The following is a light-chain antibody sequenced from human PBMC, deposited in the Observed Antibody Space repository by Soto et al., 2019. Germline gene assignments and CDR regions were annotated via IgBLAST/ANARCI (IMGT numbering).Light chain of an antibody. CDR2: DAS. CDR3: QQRTSWPL. V-gene: IGKV3-11*01. Sequence: EMVLTQSPATLSLSPGERATLSCRASQTIGTYLAWYQQKPGQAPRLLIYDASNRATAIPARFSGNGSGTDFTLTSSSLEPEDFAVYYCQQRTSWPLFGGGTKVEIK. CDR1: QTIGTY. J-gene: IGKJ4*01.